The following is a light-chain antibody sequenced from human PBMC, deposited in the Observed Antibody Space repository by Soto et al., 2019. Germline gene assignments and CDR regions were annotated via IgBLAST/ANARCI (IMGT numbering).Light chain of an antibody. J-gene: IGKJ4*01. CDR3: HQSSSAPLT. CDR1: QNINTH. V-gene: IGKV1-39*01. CDR2: TSA. Sequence: DIQMTQSPSSLSASVGDRVTITCRASQNINTHLNWYQQKPGRAPKLLISTSANLQSEVPSRFSGSGSGTEFTLTISGLLPEDFATYYCHQSSSAPLTFGGGTKVEMK.